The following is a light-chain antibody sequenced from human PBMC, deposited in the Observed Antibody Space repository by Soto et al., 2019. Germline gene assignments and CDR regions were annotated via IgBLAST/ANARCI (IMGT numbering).Light chain of an antibody. CDR1: QSISSW. Sequence: DIQMTQSPSTLSASVGDRVTITCRASQSISSWLAWYQQKPGKAPKLLIYDASSLKSGVPSRFSGSGSGTEFTLTISSLQPDDFGTYYCQQYDEHSITFGQGTRLEIK. V-gene: IGKV1-5*01. CDR3: QQYDEHSIT. J-gene: IGKJ5*01. CDR2: DAS.